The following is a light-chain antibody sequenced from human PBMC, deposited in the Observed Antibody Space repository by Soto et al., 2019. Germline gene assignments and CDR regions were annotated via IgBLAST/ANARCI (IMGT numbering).Light chain of an antibody. CDR3: QQRSNRFT. CDR1: QSVSSY. CDR2: DAS. V-gene: IGKV3-11*01. Sequence: EIVLTQSPATLSLSPGETGTLSYRASQSVSSYLAWYQQKPGQAPRLLIYDASNRATGIPARFRGSGSGTDFTLTISSLEPEDFAVYYCQQRSNRFTFGPGTKVDIK. J-gene: IGKJ3*01.